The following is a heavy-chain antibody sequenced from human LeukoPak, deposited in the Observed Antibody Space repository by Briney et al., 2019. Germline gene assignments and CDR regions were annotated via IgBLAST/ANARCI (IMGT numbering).Heavy chain of an antibody. CDR3: ARDPWDCSNGVCYLFDY. J-gene: IGHJ4*02. CDR1: GGSISSGSYY. Sequence: SETLSLTCTASGGSISSGSYYWGWIRQPAGKGLEWIGRIYTSGSTNHNPSLKSRVTISVDTSKNQFSLKLSSVTAADTAVYYCARDPWDCSNGVCYLFDYWGEGTLVTDSS. CDR2: IYTSGST. V-gene: IGHV4-61*02. D-gene: IGHD2-8*01.